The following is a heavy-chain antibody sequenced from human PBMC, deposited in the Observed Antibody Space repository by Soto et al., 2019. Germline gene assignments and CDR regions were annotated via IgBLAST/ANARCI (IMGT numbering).Heavy chain of an antibody. CDR2: ISWNSGSI. CDR3: AKGLGSGSYYQNYYYYGMDV. CDR1: GFTFDDYA. V-gene: IGHV3-9*01. Sequence: EVQLVESGGGLVQPGRSLRLSCAASGFTFDDYAMHWVRQAPGKGLEWVSGISWNSGSIGYADSVKGRFTISRDNAKNSLYLQMNSLRAEDTALYYCAKGLGSGSYYQNYYYYGMDVWGQGTTVTVSS. D-gene: IGHD3-10*01. J-gene: IGHJ6*02.